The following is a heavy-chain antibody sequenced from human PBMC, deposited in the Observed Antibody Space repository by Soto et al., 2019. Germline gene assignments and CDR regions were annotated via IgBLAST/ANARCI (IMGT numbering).Heavy chain of an antibody. D-gene: IGHD3-22*01. V-gene: IGHV4-61*01. Sequence: SETISHTNTVSGFSVGSRSYYWSRKRQPPGKGLEWIGYISYSWSTNYNPSLKSRVTMSVDTPKNQFSLKLSSVTAADTAVYYCARARFTMIVVALEFWGQGTLVTV. CDR1: GFSVGSRSYY. CDR3: ARARFTMIVVALEF. J-gene: IGHJ4*02. CDR2: ISYSWST.